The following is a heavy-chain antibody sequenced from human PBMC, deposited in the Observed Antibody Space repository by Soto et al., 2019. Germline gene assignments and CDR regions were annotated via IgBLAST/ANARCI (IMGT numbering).Heavy chain of an antibody. D-gene: IGHD1-26*01. CDR3: ASYVGATSYYYYGMDV. V-gene: IGHV1-18*01. CDR2: ISAYNGNT. Sequence: QVQLVQSGAEVKKPGASVKVSCKASGYTFTSYGISWVRQAPGQGLEWMGWISAYNGNTNYAQKLQGRVTMTTDTSTSTDYMELRSLRSDDTAVYYCASYVGATSYYYYGMDVWGQGTTVTVSS. CDR1: GYTFTSYG. J-gene: IGHJ6*02.